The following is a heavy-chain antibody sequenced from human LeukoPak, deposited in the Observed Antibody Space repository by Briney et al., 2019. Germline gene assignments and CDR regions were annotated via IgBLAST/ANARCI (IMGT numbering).Heavy chain of an antibody. J-gene: IGHJ2*01. CDR1: GGSISSYY. V-gene: IGHV4-59*01. CDR2: IYYSGST. D-gene: IGHD2-21*02. Sequence: SETLSLTCTVSGGSISSYYWSWIRQPPGKGLEWIGYIYYSGSTNYNPSLKSRVTISVDTSKNQFSLKLSSVTAADTAVYYCARDWNPKYRGGDCYGRWYFDLWGRGTLVTVSS. CDR3: ARDWNPKYRGGDCYGRWYFDL.